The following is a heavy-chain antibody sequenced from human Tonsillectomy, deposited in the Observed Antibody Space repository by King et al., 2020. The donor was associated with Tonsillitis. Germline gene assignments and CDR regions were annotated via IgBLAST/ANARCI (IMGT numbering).Heavy chain of an antibody. CDR1: GFTFSSYA. Sequence: VQLVESGGGLVQPGGSLRLSCAASGFTFSSYAMSWVRQAPGKGLEWVSTISGSGGGAYYADSVKGRFTISRENSKNTLFLQMNSLRAEDTAVFYCAKGCLLHSGYDLSVPFASWGQGPRVTVPP. CDR3: AKGCLLHSGYDLSVPFAS. J-gene: IGHJ4*02. V-gene: IGHV3-23*04. D-gene: IGHD5-12*01. CDR2: ISGSGGGA.